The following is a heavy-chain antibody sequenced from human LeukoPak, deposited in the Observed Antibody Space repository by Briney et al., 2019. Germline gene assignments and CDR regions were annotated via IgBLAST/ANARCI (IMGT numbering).Heavy chain of an antibody. CDR1: GGSISGASIRGTTYS. V-gene: IGHV4-39*07. D-gene: IGHD1/OR15-1a*01. Sequence: SETLSLTCTISGGSISGASIRGTTYSWGCGRQPPGKVLEWIGSIYYNGHTFSNPSLKSRFTMSLDTSRNQVSLKLSSVTAADTAVYYCVRSPKGTPVTANWFDPWGQGTLVTVSS. CDR3: VRSPKGTPVTANWFDP. CDR2: IYYNGHT. J-gene: IGHJ5*02.